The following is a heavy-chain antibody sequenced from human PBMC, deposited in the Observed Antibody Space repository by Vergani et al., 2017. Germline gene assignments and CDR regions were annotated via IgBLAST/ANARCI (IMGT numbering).Heavy chain of an antibody. CDR2: ISGSGGST. CDR3: ATTPSRLDYYYYYMDV. Sequence: EVQLLESGGGLVQPGGSLRLSCAASGFTFSSYAMSWVRQAPGKGLEWVSAISGSGGSTYYADSVKGRFTISRDNSKNTLYLQMNSLRAEDTAVYYCATTPSRLDYYYYYMDVWGKGTTVTVSS. CDR1: GFTFSSYA. J-gene: IGHJ6*03. D-gene: IGHD2-21*01. V-gene: IGHV3-23*01.